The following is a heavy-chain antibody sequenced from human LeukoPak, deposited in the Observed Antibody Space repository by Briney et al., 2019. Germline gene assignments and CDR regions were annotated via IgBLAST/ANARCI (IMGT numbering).Heavy chain of an antibody. Sequence: GGSLRLSCAASGFTFSSYGMHWVRQAPGKGLEWVAFIRYDGGNQYYADSVKGRFTISRDNSKNTLYLQMNSLRAEDTAVYYCAKAGLVFDYWGQGTLVTVSS. J-gene: IGHJ4*02. V-gene: IGHV3-30*02. D-gene: IGHD5/OR15-5a*01. CDR2: IRYDGGNQ. CDR3: AKAGLVFDY. CDR1: GFTFSSYG.